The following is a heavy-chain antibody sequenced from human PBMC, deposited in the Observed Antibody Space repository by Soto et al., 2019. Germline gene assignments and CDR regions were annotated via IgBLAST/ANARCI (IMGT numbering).Heavy chain of an antibody. Sequence: GGSLRLSCAASGFTFSSYAMSWVRQAPGKGLEWVSAISGSGGSTYYADSVKGRFTISRDNSKNTLYLQMNSLRAEDTAVYYCAKAQVPNNYYGSGSAVLDFDYWGQGTLVTVSS. CDR1: GFTFSSYA. CDR3: AKAQVPNNYYGSGSAVLDFDY. D-gene: IGHD3-10*01. V-gene: IGHV3-23*01. CDR2: ISGSGGST. J-gene: IGHJ4*02.